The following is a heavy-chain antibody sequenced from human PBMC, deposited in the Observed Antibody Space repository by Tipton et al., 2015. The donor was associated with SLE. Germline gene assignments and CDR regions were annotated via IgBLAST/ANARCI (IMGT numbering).Heavy chain of an antibody. CDR3: ARDGVRKGWWFFDL. V-gene: IGHV4-39*07. D-gene: IGHD3-16*01. CDR1: GGSIRSSRHF. CDR2: LYYSGNT. J-gene: IGHJ2*01. Sequence: TLSLTCTVSGGSIRSSRHFWGWIRQPPGKGLEWIGVLYYSGNTYYNPSLKSRVSMSLDTSKNQFSLNLTSVTAADTALYYCARDGVRKGWWFFDLWGRGTLVTVSS.